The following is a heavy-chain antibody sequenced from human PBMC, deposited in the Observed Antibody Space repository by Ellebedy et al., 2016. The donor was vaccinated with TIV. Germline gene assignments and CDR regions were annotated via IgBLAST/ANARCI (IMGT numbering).Heavy chain of an antibody. CDR3: TREGAVRGAPAYLAYDF. D-gene: IGHD2/OR15-2a*01. Sequence: GESLKISCAASGFIFNSHGMHWVRPAPGKGLEWVAVTSGHGLTTYYADSVKGRFTISRDNSNNSLYFQMNSLRAEDTAVYFCTREGAVRGAPAYLAYDFWGQGTLVTVSS. V-gene: IGHV3-30*13. J-gene: IGHJ4*02. CDR2: TSGHGLTT. CDR1: GFIFNSHG.